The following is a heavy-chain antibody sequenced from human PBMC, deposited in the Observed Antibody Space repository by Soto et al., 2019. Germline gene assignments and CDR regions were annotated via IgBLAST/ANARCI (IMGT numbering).Heavy chain of an antibody. J-gene: IGHJ5*02. CDR2: IYYSGSS. CDR3: ARESAGSHKNNWFDP. D-gene: IGHD3-10*01. Sequence: QVQLRESGPGLVKPSETLSLSCTVSGGSISPYYWSWIRQPPGKGLEWIGYIYYSGSSYYNPSLKRRVTMSVDTSRNQLLLRLKSVTAADTAVYYCARESAGSHKNNWFDPWGQGTLVTVSS. CDR1: GGSISPYY. V-gene: IGHV4-59*01.